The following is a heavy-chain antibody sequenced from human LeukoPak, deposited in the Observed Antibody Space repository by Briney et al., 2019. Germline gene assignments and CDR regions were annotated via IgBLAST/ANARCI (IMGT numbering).Heavy chain of an antibody. CDR3: ARHSLTAYCSGSSCSPLYCSGGNCYSYYFDY. V-gene: IGHV4-39*01. CDR2: IYYSGST. CDR1: GGSISSSSYY. Sequence: SETLSLTCSVSGGSISSSSYYWGWIRQPPGKGLEWIGSIYYSGSTYYNPSLKSRVTISVDTSKNQFSLELSSVTAADTAVYYCARHSLTAYCSGSSCSPLYCSGGNCYSYYFDYWGQGTLVTVSS. J-gene: IGHJ4*02. D-gene: IGHD2-15*01.